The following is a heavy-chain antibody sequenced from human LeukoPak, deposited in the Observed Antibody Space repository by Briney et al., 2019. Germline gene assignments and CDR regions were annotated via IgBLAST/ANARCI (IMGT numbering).Heavy chain of an antibody. CDR2: ISYDGSNK. Sequence: GGSLRLSCAASGFTFSSYAMHWVRQAPGKGLEWVAVISYDGSNKYYADSVKGRFTISRDNSKNTLYLQMNSLRAEDTAVYYCARDPDSSGYYAYYFVYWGQGTLVTVSS. CDR3: ARDPDSSGYYAYYFVY. D-gene: IGHD3-22*01. J-gene: IGHJ4*02. CDR1: GFTFSSYA. V-gene: IGHV3-30-3*01.